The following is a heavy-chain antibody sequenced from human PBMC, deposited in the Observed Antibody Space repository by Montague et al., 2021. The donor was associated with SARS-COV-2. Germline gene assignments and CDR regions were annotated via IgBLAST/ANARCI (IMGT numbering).Heavy chain of an antibody. J-gene: IGHJ4*02. V-gene: IGHV4-34*01. D-gene: IGHD4-23*01. CDR3: ARGEPQTLTFVGLRGKPACDY. CDR2: INHSGTT. CDR1: GGSFSGYY. Sequence: SETLSLTCAVYGGSFSGYYWTWIRQSPGKGLEWIAEINHSGTTNYNFNPSLRSRVTISVDTPNSQFSLKLSSVTVADTGVYYCARGEPQTLTFVGLRGKPACDYWGQGTLVTVSS.